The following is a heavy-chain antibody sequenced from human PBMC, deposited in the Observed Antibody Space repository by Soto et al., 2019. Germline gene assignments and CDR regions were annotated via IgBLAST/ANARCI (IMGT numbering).Heavy chain of an antibody. Sequence: PGGSLRLSCAASGFIFRDWFMSWVRQAPGKGLEWVSAISGSGGSTYYADSVKGRFTISRDNSKNTLYLQMNSLRAEDTAVYYCASNYDILTEPLVYWGQGTLVTVSS. CDR2: ISGSGGST. D-gene: IGHD3-9*01. CDR1: GFIFRDWF. J-gene: IGHJ4*02. V-gene: IGHV3-23*01. CDR3: ASNYDILTEPLVY.